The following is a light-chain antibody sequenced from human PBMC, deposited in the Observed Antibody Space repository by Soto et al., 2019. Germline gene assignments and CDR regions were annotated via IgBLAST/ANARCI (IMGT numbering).Light chain of an antibody. CDR3: QQRSNWPPKWT. Sequence: IALTQYAVTLSLCLRERGTHTCRSSQSVSSYLAWYQQKPGQAPRLLIYDASNRATGIPARFSGSGSGTDFTLTISSLEPEDFAVYYCQQRSNWPPKWTFGQGTKV. V-gene: IGKV3-11*01. CDR1: QSVSSY. CDR2: DAS. J-gene: IGKJ1*01.